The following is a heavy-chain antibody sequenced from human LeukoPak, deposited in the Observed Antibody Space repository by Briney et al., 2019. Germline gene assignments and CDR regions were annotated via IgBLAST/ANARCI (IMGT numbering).Heavy chain of an antibody. CDR3: ARVGYYFWYYFDY. CDR1: GGSISSGGYS. D-gene: IGHD3-22*01. J-gene: IGHJ4*02. Sequence: PSETLSLTCAVSGGSISSGGYSWSWIRQPPGKGLEWIGYIYHSGSTYYNPSLKSRVTISVDRSKNQFSLKLSSVTAADTAVYYCARVGYYFWYYFDYWGQGTLVTVSS. CDR2: IYHSGST. V-gene: IGHV4-30-2*01.